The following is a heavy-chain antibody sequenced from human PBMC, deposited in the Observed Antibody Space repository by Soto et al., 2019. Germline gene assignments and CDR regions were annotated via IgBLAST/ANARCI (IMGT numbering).Heavy chain of an antibody. V-gene: IGHV3-21*01. D-gene: IGHD2-15*01. CDR1: GFTFSSCT. CDR2: ISPSTSHI. J-gene: IGHJ6*02. CDR3: SGCSGGACHQNYGMDV. Sequence: EVHLVESGGGLVKPGGSLRLSCAVSGFTFSSCTMNWVRQAPGKGLEWVSSISPSTSHIYYADSVKGRFTISRDNDKNYLFMQMNSVGAEDTAVYSCSGCSGGACHQNYGMDVWGQGTTVTVSS.